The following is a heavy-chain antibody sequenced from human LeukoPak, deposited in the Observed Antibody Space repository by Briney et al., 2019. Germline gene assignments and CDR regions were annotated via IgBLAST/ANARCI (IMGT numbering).Heavy chain of an antibody. V-gene: IGHV4-31*03. J-gene: IGHJ4*02. Sequence: SETLSLTCTVSGGSISSGGYYWSWIRQHPGKGLEWIGYIYYSGSTYYNPYHNSRVTISVNASKDQSSLKLSSVTAADTAVYYCARDMGYSYGSGEFDYWGQGTLVTVSS. CDR3: ARDMGYSYGSGEFDY. CDR1: GGSISSGGYY. CDR2: IYYSGST. D-gene: IGHD5-18*01.